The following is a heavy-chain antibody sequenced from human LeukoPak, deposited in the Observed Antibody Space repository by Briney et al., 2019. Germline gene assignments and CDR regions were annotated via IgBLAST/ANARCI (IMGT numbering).Heavy chain of an antibody. V-gene: IGHV4-39*01. J-gene: IGHJ4*02. CDR1: GGSIGSSSYY. D-gene: IGHD6-13*01. CDR2: IFRTGST. Sequence: SETLSLTCTVSGGSIGSSSYYWGWIRQPPGKGLEWIGSIFRTGSTYYNPSPKSRVTISVDTSKNQFSLKLSSVTAADTAVYYCARGVPRGSWPVYYFDYWGQGTLVTVSS. CDR3: ARGVPRGSWPVYYFDY.